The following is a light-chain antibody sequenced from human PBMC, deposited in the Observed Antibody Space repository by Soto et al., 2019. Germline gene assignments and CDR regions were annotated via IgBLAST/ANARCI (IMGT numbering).Light chain of an antibody. CDR1: QSVSSN. J-gene: IGKJ5*01. CDR2: GAS. Sequence: XXTLSCRASQSVSSNLAWYQQKPGQAPRLLIYGASSRATGIPDRFSGSGSGTDFTLTISRLEPEDFAVYYCQQYGSSPLFGQGTRLEIK. V-gene: IGKV3-20*01. CDR3: QQYGSSPL.